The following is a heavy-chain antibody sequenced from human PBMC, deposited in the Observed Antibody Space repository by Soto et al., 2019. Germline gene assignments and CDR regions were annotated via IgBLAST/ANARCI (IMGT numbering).Heavy chain of an antibody. D-gene: IGHD2-15*01. J-gene: IGHJ4*02. V-gene: IGHV1-3*01. Sequence: EASVKVSCKASGYTFTSYAMHWVRQAPGQRLEWMGRINASNGNTKYSQKFQGRVTITRDTSASTAYMELSSLRSEDTAVYYCARDLGGWPDYWGQGTLVTVSS. CDR2: INASNGNT. CDR1: GYTFTSYA. CDR3: ARDLGGWPDY.